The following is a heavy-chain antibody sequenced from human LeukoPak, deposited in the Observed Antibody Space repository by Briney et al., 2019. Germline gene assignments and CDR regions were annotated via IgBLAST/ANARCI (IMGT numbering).Heavy chain of an antibody. CDR3: ARDGYGDYFHY. J-gene: IGHJ4*02. CDR1: GYTFTSYG. CDR2: IIPIFGTA. Sequence: GASVKVSCKASGYTFTSYGISWVRQAPGQGLEWMGGIIPIFGTANYAQKFQGGVTITADESTSTAYMELSSLRSEDTAVYYCARDGYGDYFHYWGQGTLVTVSS. D-gene: IGHD4-17*01. V-gene: IGHV1-69*13.